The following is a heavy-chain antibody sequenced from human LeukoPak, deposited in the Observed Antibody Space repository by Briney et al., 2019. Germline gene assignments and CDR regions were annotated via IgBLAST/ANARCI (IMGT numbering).Heavy chain of an antibody. CDR1: GVTFSSDW. CDR2: INQDGSDR. Sequence: GGSLRLSCVASGVTFSSDWMHWVRQAPGKGLEWVANINQDGSDRNYVDSVKGRFTISRDNAKNSLYLQMNSLSAEDTAIYYCARSNWGPENWGQGALVTVSS. V-gene: IGHV3-7*03. CDR3: ARSNWGPEN. D-gene: IGHD7-27*01. J-gene: IGHJ4*02.